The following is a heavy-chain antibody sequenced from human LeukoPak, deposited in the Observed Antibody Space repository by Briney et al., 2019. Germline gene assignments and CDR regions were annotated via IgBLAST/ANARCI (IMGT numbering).Heavy chain of an antibody. CDR3: ARDPRRITIFGVVTTWFDP. V-gene: IGHV4-34*01. CDR1: GGSFSGYY. Sequence: SETLSLTCAVYGGSFSGYYWSWIRQPPGKGLEWIGEINHSGSTNYNPSLKSRVTISVDTSKNQFSLKLSSVTAEDTAVYYCARDPRRITIFGVVTTWFDPWGQGTLVTVSS. D-gene: IGHD3-3*01. CDR2: INHSGST. J-gene: IGHJ5*02.